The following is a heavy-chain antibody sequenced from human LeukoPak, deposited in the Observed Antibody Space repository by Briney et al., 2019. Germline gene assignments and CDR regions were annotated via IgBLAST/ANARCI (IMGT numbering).Heavy chain of an antibody. V-gene: IGHV3-23*01. CDR3: AKDKVVVVTAIPSY. CDR1: GFTFSSYA. J-gene: IGHJ4*02. Sequence: GGSLRLSCAASGFTFSSYAMSWVRQAPGKGLEWVSAISGSGGSTYYADSVKGRFTISGDNSKNTLYLQMNSLRTEDTAVYYCAKDKVVVVTAIPSYWGQGTLVTVSS. D-gene: IGHD2-21*02. CDR2: ISGSGGST.